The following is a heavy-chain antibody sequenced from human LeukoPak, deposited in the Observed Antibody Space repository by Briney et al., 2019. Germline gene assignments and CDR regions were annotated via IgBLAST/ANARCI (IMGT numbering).Heavy chain of an antibody. CDR1: GFTSSFYE. CDR3: ARDALVRTTRYYFDS. CDR2: ISESGATI. D-gene: IGHD1-26*01. V-gene: IGHV3-48*03. Sequence: GGSLRLSCAASGFTSSFYEMNWVRQAAGKRLEWVAYISESGATIYYADSVKGRFTISRDNAKSSVYLQLNSLRAEDTAVYYCARDALVRTTRYYFDSWGQGTLVTVSS. J-gene: IGHJ4*02.